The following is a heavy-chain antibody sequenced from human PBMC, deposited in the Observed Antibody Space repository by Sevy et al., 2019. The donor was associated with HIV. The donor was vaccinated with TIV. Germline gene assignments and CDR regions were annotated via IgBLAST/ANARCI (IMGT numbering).Heavy chain of an antibody. Sequence: GGSLRLSCAASGFTFSSYAMHWVRQAPGKGLEWVAVISYDGSNKYYADSVKGRFTISRDNSKNTRYLQMNSLRAEDTAVYYCARETRWLQFFAFDIWGQGTMVTVSS. J-gene: IGHJ3*02. CDR2: ISYDGSNK. CDR3: ARETRWLQFFAFDI. V-gene: IGHV3-30-3*01. CDR1: GFTFSSYA. D-gene: IGHD5-12*01.